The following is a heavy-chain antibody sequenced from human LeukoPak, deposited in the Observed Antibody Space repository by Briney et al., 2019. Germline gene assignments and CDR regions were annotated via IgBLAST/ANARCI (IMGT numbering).Heavy chain of an antibody. CDR2: ISAYNGNT. J-gene: IGHJ6*02. CDR1: GYTFTSYG. CDR3: AREGYDILTGPYYYYGMDV. V-gene: IGHV1-18*01. D-gene: IGHD3-9*01. Sequence: ASVKVSCKASGYTFTSYGISWVRQAPGQGLEWMGWISAYNGNTNYAQKLQGRVTMTTDTSTSTAHMELRSLRSDDTAVYYCAREGYDILTGPYYYYGMDVWGQGTTVTVSS.